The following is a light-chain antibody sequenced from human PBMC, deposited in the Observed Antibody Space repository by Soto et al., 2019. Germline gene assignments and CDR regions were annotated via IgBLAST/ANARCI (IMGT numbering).Light chain of an antibody. CDR2: LGS. J-gene: IGKJ1*01. CDR1: QSLLHSNGYNY. CDR3: MQALQSPRT. V-gene: IGKV2-28*01. Sequence: DIVLTQSPLSLPVTPGEPASISCRSSQSLLHSNGYNYLDWYLQKPGQSPQLLIYLGSNRSSGVPDRFSGSGSGTDLTLIISRVEAEDVGVYYCMQALQSPRTFGQGTKVEIK.